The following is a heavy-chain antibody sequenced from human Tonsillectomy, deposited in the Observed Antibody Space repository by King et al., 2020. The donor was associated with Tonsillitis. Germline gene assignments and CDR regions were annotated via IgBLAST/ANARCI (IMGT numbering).Heavy chain of an antibody. V-gene: IGHV3-30*10. J-gene: IGHJ6*03. CDR3: ARGPPELRFLDMDV. CDR1: GFIFNNYA. Sequence: VQLVESGGGVVQPGRSLRLSCAASGFIFNNYALHWVRQAPGKGLEWVAVISYEGSNKYYTDSVKGRFTISRDSSKNTLYLQMNSLRAEDTAVYYCARGPPELRFLDMDVWGTGTTVTASS. D-gene: IGHD3-3*01. CDR2: ISYEGSNK.